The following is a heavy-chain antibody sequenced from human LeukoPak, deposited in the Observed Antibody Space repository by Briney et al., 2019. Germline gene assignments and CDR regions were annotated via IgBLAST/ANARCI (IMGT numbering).Heavy chain of an antibody. CDR2: IYYSGST. D-gene: IGHD5-24*01. J-gene: IGHJ5*02. CDR3: ARHGTRRWLQFGVNWFDP. CDR1: GGSISSNSYY. V-gene: IGHV4-39*01. Sequence: SETLSLTCTVSGGSISSNSYYWGWIRQPPGKGLEWIGRIYYSGSTYYNPSLKSRVTISVDTSKNQFSLKLSSVTAADTAVYYCARHGTRRWLQFGVNWFDPWGQGTLVTVSS.